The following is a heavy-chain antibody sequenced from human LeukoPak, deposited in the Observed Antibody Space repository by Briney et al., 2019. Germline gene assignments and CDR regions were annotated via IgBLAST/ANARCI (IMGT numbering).Heavy chain of an antibody. J-gene: IGHJ3*02. CDR2: IYYSGST. V-gene: IGHV4-30-4*08. D-gene: IGHD2-8*01. CDR3: ARGGLDIVLIEAFDI. Sequence: SETLSLTCTVSGGSISSGDYYWSWIRQSPGKGVEWIGYIYYSGSTYYNPSLKSRVTISVDTSKNQFSLKLSSVTAADTAVYYCARGGLDIVLIEAFDIWGQGTMVTVSS. CDR1: GGSISSGDYY.